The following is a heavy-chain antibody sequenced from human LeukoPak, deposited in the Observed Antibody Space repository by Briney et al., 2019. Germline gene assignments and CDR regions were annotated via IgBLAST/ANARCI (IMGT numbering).Heavy chain of an antibody. CDR1: GGSISSYY. CDR3: ARLIRYSSSWYPGN. CDR2: INHSGST. J-gene: IGHJ4*02. V-gene: IGHV4-34*01. Sequence: SGTLSLTCTVSGGSISSYYWSWIRQPPGKGLEWIGEINHSGSTNYNPSLKSRVTISVDTSKNQFSLKLSSVTAADTAVYYCARLIRYSSSWYPGNWGQGTLVTVSS. D-gene: IGHD6-13*01.